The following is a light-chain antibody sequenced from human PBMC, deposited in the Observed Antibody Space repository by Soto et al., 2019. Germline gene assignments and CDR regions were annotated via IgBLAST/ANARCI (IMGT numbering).Light chain of an antibody. CDR2: DDS. CDR3: QVWDNVSDHWV. J-gene: IGLJ3*02. CDR1: NIGSKS. Sequence: SYVMTQPPSVSVAPGQTAKISCGGNNIGSKSVHWYLQKPGQAPVLVIYDDSDRPSGIPDRFSGSNSGNTATVTISSVEAGDEADYYCQVWDNVSDHWVFGGGTQLTVL. V-gene: IGLV3-21*02.